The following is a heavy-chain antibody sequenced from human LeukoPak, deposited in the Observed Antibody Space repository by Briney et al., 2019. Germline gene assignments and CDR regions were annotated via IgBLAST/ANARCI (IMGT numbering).Heavy chain of an antibody. Sequence: SQTLSLTCTVSGGSIRSYDYYWIWIPQPPGKGLEGIGYICYTGNTHHNPSLQSRVTVSVDTSQNQFSLKLSSVTAADTGVSFCATVVVVAATSYYYYATAVWGQGTTVTVSS. CDR3: ATVVVVAATSYYYYATAV. D-gene: IGHD2-15*01. CDR2: ICYTGNT. CDR1: GGSIRSYDYY. J-gene: IGHJ6*02. V-gene: IGHV4-30-4*01.